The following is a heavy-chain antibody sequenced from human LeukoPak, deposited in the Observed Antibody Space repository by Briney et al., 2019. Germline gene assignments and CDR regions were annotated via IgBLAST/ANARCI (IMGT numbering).Heavy chain of an antibody. CDR1: GYTFTSYY. Sequence: ASVKVSCKASGYTFTSYYMHWVRQAPGQGLEWMGIINPSGGSTSYAQKFQGRVTMTRDMSTSTVYMELSRLRSDDTAVYYCARDPGVANYDFWSGYWYNFDYWGQGTLVTVSS. CDR2: INPSGGST. D-gene: IGHD3-3*01. J-gene: IGHJ4*02. CDR3: ARDPGVANYDFWSGYWYNFDY. V-gene: IGHV1-46*01.